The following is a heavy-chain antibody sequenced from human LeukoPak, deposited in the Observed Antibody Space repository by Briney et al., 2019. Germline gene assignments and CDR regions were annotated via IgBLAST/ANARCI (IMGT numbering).Heavy chain of an antibody. CDR1: GFTFSTYG. J-gene: IGHJ4*02. V-gene: IGHV3-48*01. CDR3: AKDYYDSSGYSGFFDY. Sequence: GGSLRLSCAASGFTFSTYGMNWVRQAPGKGLEWVSYISSSTTIYYADSVKGRFTISRDNSKNTLYLQMNSLRAEDTAVYYCAKDYYDSSGYSGFFDYWGQGTLVTVSS. CDR2: ISSSTTI. D-gene: IGHD3-22*01.